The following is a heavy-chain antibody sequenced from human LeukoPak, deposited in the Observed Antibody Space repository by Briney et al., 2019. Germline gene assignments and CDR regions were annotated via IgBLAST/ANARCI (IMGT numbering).Heavy chain of an antibody. J-gene: IGHJ2*01. Sequence: GGSLRLSCAASGSTFSDYYMSWIRQAPRKGVEWISYISSSGPTIYYADSVKGRFIISRDNAKNSLYLQMISLRVEDTAVYYCTFVRDTSSSVWYFDLWGRGTLVTVSS. D-gene: IGHD6-6*01. V-gene: IGHV3-11*01. CDR3: TFVRDTSSSVWYFDL. CDR2: ISSSGPTI. CDR1: GSTFSDYY.